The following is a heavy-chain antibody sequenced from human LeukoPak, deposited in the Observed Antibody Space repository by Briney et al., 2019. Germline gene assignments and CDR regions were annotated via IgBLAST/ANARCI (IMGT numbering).Heavy chain of an antibody. CDR3: ARTENYIPEDCFDP. CDR2: ICYSGST. Sequence: SETLSLTCTVSGVSISSSSYCWGWIRQPPGKGLEWIGSICYSGSTFYNPSLKSRVTLSVDTSKNQFSLGLSSVTAADTALYYCARTENYIPEDCFDPWGQGTLVTVSS. J-gene: IGHJ5*02. D-gene: IGHD5-24*01. V-gene: IGHV4-39*01. CDR1: GVSISSSSYC.